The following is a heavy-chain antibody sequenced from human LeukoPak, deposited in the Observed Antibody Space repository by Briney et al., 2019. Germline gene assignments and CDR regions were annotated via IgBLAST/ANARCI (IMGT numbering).Heavy chain of an antibody. CDR1: GYNFTNYG. J-gene: IGHJ4*02. CDR3: ARAHSFGDYGGDY. V-gene: IGHV1-18*01. D-gene: IGHD4-17*01. CDR2: ISVYSGDT. Sequence: ASVKVSCKASGYNFTNYGISWVRQAPGQGLEWMGWISVYSGDTNYAHKLQGRLTLTTDTSPATAYLELRSLTSDDTAVYYCARAHSFGDYGGDYWGQGTLVTVSS.